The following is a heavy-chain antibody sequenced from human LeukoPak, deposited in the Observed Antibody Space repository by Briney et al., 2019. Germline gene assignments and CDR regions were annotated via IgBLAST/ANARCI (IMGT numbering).Heavy chain of an antibody. CDR3: ARLSGYDLFDY. CDR1: GGSFSGYY. D-gene: IGHD5-12*01. CDR2: INHSGST. V-gene: IGHV4-34*01. Sequence: SETPSLTCAVYGGSFSGYYWSWIRQPPGEGLEWIGEINHSGSTNYNPSLKSRVTISVDTSKNQFSLKLSSVTAADTAVYYCARLSGYDLFDYWGQGTLVTVSS. J-gene: IGHJ4*02.